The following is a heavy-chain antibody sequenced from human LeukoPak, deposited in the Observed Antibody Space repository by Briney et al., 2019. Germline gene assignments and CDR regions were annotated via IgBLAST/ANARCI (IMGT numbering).Heavy chain of an antibody. CDR2: IIDSGTT. CDR1: GGSFSGYF. CDR3: ATLYLVNAFDI. J-gene: IGHJ3*02. V-gene: IGHV4-34*12. Sequence: SETLSLTCGVSGGSFSGYFWTWIRQPPGKGLEWIGEIIDSGTTNYNPSLESRVAMSVDTSKNQVSLRLSSVTAADTAVYYCATLYLVNAFDIWGPGTPVTVSS. D-gene: IGHD2-2*02.